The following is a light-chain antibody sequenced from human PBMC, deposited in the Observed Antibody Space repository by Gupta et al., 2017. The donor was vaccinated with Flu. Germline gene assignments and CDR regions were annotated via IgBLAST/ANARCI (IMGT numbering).Light chain of an antibody. CDR2: AAS. V-gene: IGKV1-39*01. CDR1: QSISSL. Sequence: DIQMTQSPSSLSASVGDRVTITCRASQSISSLLNWYQQKPGKAPKLLIYAASSLQSGVPSRFSGSGSGTDFTLTISSLQPEDFATYYCQQSDSTPHTFGQGTKLEIK. J-gene: IGKJ2*01. CDR3: QQSDSTPHT.